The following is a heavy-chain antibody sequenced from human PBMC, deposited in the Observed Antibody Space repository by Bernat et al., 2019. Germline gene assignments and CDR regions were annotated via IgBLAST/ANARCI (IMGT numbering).Heavy chain of an antibody. Sequence: EVQMLESGGGLAQPGGSLRLSCAASGFTFSSYAMSWVRQAPGKGLEWVSAISGSGSTTYYADSVKGSFTISRDNSKNALYLQMNSLRAEDTAIYYCGKDGWLRLTRDVYFDYWGQGTLVTVSS. V-gene: IGHV3-23*01. CDR2: ISGSGSTT. D-gene: IGHD5-12*01. CDR1: GFTFSSYA. J-gene: IGHJ4*02. CDR3: GKDGWLRLTRDVYFDY.